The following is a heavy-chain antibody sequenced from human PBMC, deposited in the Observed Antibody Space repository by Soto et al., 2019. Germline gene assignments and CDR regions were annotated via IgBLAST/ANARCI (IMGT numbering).Heavy chain of an antibody. CDR1: GGSITNNY. CDR2: SYYSGST. CDR3: ARRQNWNNLFDT. V-gene: IGHV4-59*08. J-gene: IGHJ5*02. Sequence: PSETLSLTCTVSGGSITNNYWSWIRQSPGKGLEWIGCSYYSGSTSYNPSLRSRVTISIDNSKTQFSLRLRSVTAADPAVYYCARRQNWNNLFDTWGQGTLVTVSS. D-gene: IGHD1-1*01.